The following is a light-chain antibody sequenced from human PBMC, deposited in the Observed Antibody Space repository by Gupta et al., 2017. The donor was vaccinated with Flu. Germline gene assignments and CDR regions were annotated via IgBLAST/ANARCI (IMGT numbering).Light chain of an antibody. CDR3: QQYDSDPRHS. J-gene: IGKJ2*03. CDR2: WAS. V-gene: IGKV4-1*01. Sequence: GQPPKLLIYWASTRAAGVPDRFSGSGSGTEFTLTISSLQAEDVAVYYCQQYDSDPRHSFGHGTKVEIK.